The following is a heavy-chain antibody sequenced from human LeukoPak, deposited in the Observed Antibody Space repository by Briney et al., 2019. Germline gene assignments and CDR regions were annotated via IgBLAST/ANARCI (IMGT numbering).Heavy chain of an antibody. D-gene: IGHD3-22*01. CDR1: GFTFSSYA. J-gene: IGHJ4*02. CDR3: TRDPHSSGYYSY. V-gene: IGHV3-23*01. CDR2: LTDSGGTT. Sequence: GGSLRLSCVASGFTFSSYAMGWVRQAPGKRPEWVSSLTDSGGTTYYVDSVKGRFTISRDNSKNTVYLQMNSLRAEDTAVYYCTRDPHSSGYYSYWGQGTLVTVSS.